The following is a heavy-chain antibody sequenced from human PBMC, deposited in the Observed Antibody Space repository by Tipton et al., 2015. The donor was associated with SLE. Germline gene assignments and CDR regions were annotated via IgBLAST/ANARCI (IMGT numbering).Heavy chain of an antibody. J-gene: IGHJ6*02. CDR2: IHDRGTT. V-gene: IGHV4-59*01. D-gene: IGHD6-13*01. CDR1: GGSMSTYY. Sequence: TLSLTCSVSGGSMSTYYWSWIRQPPGKGLEWIGYIHDRGTTRYNPSLKSRVTISVDTSKSQLSLKLTSVTAADTGVYFCARTGEQQPPQDHYYYDMDVWDQGP. CDR3: ARTGEQQPPQDHYYYDMDV.